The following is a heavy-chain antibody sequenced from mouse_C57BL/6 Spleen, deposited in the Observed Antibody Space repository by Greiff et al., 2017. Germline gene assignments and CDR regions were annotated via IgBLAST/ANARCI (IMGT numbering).Heavy chain of an antibody. CDR3: ARRGIDYGNPYAMDY. CDR1: GYTFTSYW. Sequence: QQSCKASGYTFTSYWMHWVKQRPGQGLEWIGEIDPSDSYTNYNQKFKGKSTLTVDKSSSTAYMQLRSLTSEDSAVYDCARRGIDYGNPYAMDYWGQGTSVTVSS. J-gene: IGHJ4*01. CDR2: IDPSDSYT. D-gene: IGHD2-1*01. V-gene: IGHV1-69*01.